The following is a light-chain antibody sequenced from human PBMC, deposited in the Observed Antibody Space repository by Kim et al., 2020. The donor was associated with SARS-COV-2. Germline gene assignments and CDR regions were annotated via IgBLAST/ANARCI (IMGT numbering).Light chain of an antibody. Sequence: SPRQTASITCSGDKLGDKYACWYQQKPGQSPVLVIYQDSKRPSGIPERFSGSNAGNTATLTISGTQAMDEADYYCQAWDSSTADVVFGGGTQLTVL. CDR2: QDS. CDR1: KLGDKY. V-gene: IGLV3-1*01. J-gene: IGLJ2*01. CDR3: QAWDSSTADVV.